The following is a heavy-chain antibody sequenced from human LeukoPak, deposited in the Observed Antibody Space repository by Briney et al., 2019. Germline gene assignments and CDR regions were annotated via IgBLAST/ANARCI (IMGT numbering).Heavy chain of an antibody. CDR3: ATGSDYFDY. J-gene: IGHJ4*02. CDR2: ISGHGAST. Sequence: PGGSLRLSCAASGFTFNTYAMTWVRQAPGEGLEWVSVISGHGASTYYADSVKGRFTISRDNSKNTLYLQMNSLRAEDTAVYHCATGSDYFDYWGQGTLVTVSS. D-gene: IGHD3-10*01. CDR1: GFTFNTYA. V-gene: IGHV3-23*01.